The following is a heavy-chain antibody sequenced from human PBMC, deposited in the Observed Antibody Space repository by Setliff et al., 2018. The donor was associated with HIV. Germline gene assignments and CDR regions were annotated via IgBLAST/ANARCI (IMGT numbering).Heavy chain of an antibody. J-gene: IGHJ6*02. V-gene: IGHV4-39*07. Sequence: SETLSLTCTVSGGSISSSSYYWGWIRQPPGKGLEWIGSIYYSGTTYYNPSLKSRITISVDTSKNQFSLKVNSVTAADTAVYYCARSRTSSGYYGVTGYGMDVWGQGTTVTVSS. CDR1: GGSISSSSYY. D-gene: IGHD3-22*01. CDR2: IYYSGTT. CDR3: ARSRTSSGYYGVTGYGMDV.